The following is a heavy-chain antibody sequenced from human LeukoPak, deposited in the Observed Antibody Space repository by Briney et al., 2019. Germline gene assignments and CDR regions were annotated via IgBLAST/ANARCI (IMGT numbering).Heavy chain of an antibody. D-gene: IGHD4-11*01. J-gene: IGHJ5*01. V-gene: IGHV4-4*07. CDR1: GGSISSYY. CDR2: IYTTGST. CDR3: ARGPLQNCFDS. Sequence: SETLSLTCAVSGGSISSYYWSWIRQPAGKGLEWIGRIYTTGSTNYNPSLKSRVTLSVDTSKNQFSLKVNSVTAADTAVYYCARGPLQNCFDSWGQGTLVTVSS.